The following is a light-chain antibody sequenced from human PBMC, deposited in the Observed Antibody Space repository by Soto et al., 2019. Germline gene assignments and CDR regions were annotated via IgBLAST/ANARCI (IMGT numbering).Light chain of an antibody. CDR1: SSNIGAGYD. CDR3: AAWDDSLNGRGV. V-gene: IGLV1-40*01. Sequence: QSVLTQPTSVSGAPGQRVTISCTGSSSNIGAGYDVHWYQQRPGTAPKLLIFGNTNRPSGVPDRFSGSKSGTSASLTITGLQSDDEADYYCAAWDDSLNGRGVFGGGTKLTVL. CDR2: GNT. J-gene: IGLJ3*02.